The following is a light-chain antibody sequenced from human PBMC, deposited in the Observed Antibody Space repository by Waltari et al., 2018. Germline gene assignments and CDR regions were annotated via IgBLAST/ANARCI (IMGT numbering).Light chain of an antibody. CDR1: QSVGKY. V-gene: IGKV3D-20*02. J-gene: IGKJ1*01. Sequence: ELTQSPRTLFLSPGERAIISCSASQSVGKYLAWYQQKPGQAPRLLLYHASTSDTGIPDRFSGSGSGTDFSFSISTLEPEDFAVYYCETYHSLPGTFGQGTKVEIK. CDR2: HAS. CDR3: ETYHSLPGT.